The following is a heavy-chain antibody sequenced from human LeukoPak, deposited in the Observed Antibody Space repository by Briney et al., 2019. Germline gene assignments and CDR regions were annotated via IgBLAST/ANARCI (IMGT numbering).Heavy chain of an antibody. J-gene: IGHJ3*02. D-gene: IGHD3-9*01. CDR2: ISAYNGNT. V-gene: IGHV1-18*01. CDR3: ARLMGRYFDWLLSVDRSESFDI. CDR1: GYTFTSYG. Sequence: ASVKVSCKASGYTFTSYGISWVRQAPGQGLEWMGWISAYNGNTNYAQKLQGRVTMTTDTSTSTAYMVLRSLRSDDTAVYYCARLMGRYFDWLLSVDRSESFDIWGQGTMVTVSS.